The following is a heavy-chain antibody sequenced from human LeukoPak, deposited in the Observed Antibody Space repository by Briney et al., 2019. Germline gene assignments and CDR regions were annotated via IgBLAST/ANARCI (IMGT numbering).Heavy chain of an antibody. V-gene: IGHV3-9*01. CDR3: AKATYYYGSGSYYYYFDY. Sequence: GGSLRLSCAAPGFTFDDYAMHWVRQAPGKGLEWVSGISWNSGSIGYADSVKGRFTISRDNAKNSLYLQMNSLRAEDTALYYCAKATYYYGSGSYYYYFDYWGQGTLVTVSS. CDR2: ISWNSGSI. D-gene: IGHD3-10*01. CDR1: GFTFDDYA. J-gene: IGHJ4*02.